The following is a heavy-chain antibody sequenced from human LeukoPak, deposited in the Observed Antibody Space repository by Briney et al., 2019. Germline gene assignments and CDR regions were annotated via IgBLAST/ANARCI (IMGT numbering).Heavy chain of an antibody. CDR3: ARGREDYDILTGHLIPGVWYFDY. D-gene: IGHD3-9*01. J-gene: IGHJ4*02. Sequence: PSETLSLTCTVSGGSISSYYWSWIREPPGRGLGWIGHIYYSGGTNYNPSLKSRVTISVDTSQYQFSLKLSSVTAADTAVYYCARGREDYDILTGHLIPGVWYFDYWGQGTLVTVSS. CDR1: GGSISSYY. CDR2: IYYSGGT. V-gene: IGHV4-59*01.